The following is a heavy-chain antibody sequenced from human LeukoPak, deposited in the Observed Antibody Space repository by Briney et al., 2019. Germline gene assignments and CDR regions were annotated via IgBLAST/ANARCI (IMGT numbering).Heavy chain of an antibody. CDR1: GFTFSSYA. V-gene: IGHV3-30*04. Sequence: GRSLRLSCAASGFTFSSYAMHWVRQAPGKGLEWVAVISYDGSNKYYADSVKGRFTISRDNSKNTLYLQMNSLRAEDTAVYYCARGTRGSSGWNNFDYWGQGTLVTVSS. CDR2: ISYDGSNK. J-gene: IGHJ4*02. D-gene: IGHD6-19*01. CDR3: ARGTRGSSGWNNFDY.